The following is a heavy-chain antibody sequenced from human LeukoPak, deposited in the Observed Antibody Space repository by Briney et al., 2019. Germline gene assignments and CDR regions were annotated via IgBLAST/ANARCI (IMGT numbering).Heavy chain of an antibody. J-gene: IGHJ5*02. D-gene: IGHD3-3*01. V-gene: IGHV1-69*01. CDR1: GGTFSSYA. Sequence: ASVKVSCKASGGTFSSYAISWVRQAPGQGLEWMGGIIPIFGTANYAQKFQGRVTITADESTSTAYMELSSLRSEDTAVYYCAMRITIFGVVITDGFDPWGQGTLVTVSS. CDR3: AMRITIFGVVITDGFDP. CDR2: IIPIFGTA.